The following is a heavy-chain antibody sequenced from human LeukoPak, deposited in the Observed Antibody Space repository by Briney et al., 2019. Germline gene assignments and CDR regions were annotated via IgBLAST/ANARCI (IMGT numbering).Heavy chain of an antibody. CDR1: GYTFTDYG. CDR3: AAEHEKVDYRSTWFDP. J-gene: IGHJ5*02. V-gene: IGHV1-24*01. Sequence: ASVNVSCKASGYTFTDYGISWVRQAPGKGLEWMGGFDPEDGETFYAQDFQGRVIMTEDTSTDTAYMELSSLRSEDTAVYYCAAEHEKVDYRSTWFDPWGQGTLVTVSS. D-gene: IGHD4/OR15-4a*01. CDR2: FDPEDGET.